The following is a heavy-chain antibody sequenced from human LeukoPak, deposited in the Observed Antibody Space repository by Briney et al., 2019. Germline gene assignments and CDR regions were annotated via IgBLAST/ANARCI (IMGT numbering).Heavy chain of an antibody. D-gene: IGHD3-10*01. CDR1: GYTFTSYG. V-gene: IGHV1-18*01. J-gene: IGHJ6*03. Sequence: GASVKVSCKASGYTFTSYGISWVRQAPGQGLEWMGWISAYNGNTNYAQKLQGRVTMTTDTSTSTAYMELRSLRSNDTAVYYCARVEYGSGSFYYYYMDVWGKGTTVTVSS. CDR3: ARVEYGSGSFYYYYMDV. CDR2: ISAYNGNT.